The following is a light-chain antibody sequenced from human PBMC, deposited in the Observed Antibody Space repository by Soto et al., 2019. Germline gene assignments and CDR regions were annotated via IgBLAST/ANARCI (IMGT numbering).Light chain of an antibody. CDR3: QQASISQLT. CDR1: QGFSSW. Sequence: DLQMTQSPSSVSASVGDRVTITCRASQGFSSWLAWYQQKPGKAPKLLIYAASTLQSGVPSRFSGSGSGTEFTLTISSLQPEDFATYHCQQASISQLTFGGGTRVEIK. J-gene: IGKJ4*01. V-gene: IGKV1-12*01. CDR2: AAS.